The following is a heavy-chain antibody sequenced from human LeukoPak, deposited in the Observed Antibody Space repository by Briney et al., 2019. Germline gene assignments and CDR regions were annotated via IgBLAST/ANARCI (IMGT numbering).Heavy chain of an antibody. CDR1: GFTFSNYG. Sequence: HPGGSLRLSCAASGFTFSNYGMSWVRQAPGKGLEWVSTISDSGGSTYYADSVKGRFTISRDNSKNTLYLQMNSLRAEDTAVYYCAREGNDFDYWGQGTLVTVSS. D-gene: IGHD4-23*01. V-gene: IGHV3-23*01. CDR3: AREGNDFDY. CDR2: ISDSGGST. J-gene: IGHJ4*02.